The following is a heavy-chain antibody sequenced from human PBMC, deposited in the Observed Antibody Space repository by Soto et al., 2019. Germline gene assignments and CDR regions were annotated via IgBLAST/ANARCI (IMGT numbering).Heavy chain of an antibody. J-gene: IGHJ6*01. D-gene: IGHD5-18*01. CDR1: GFTISSYG. Sequence: QVQLEESGGGVVQPGRSLRLSCAASGFTISSYGMHWVRQAPGKGLEWVAVISYDGGNKYYADSVKGRFTMSRDNSKNTLYLQMKRLRAEDTAVYSCASGYSYVYSDFYYGMDVWGQGTTVTVSS. CDR3: ASGYSYVYSDFYYGMDV. CDR2: ISYDGGNK. V-gene: IGHV3-30*03.